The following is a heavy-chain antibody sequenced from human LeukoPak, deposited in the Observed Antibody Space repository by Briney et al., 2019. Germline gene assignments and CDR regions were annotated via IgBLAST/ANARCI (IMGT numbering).Heavy chain of an antibody. CDR1: GXTSSSCE. CDR3: AREAAPVVAAQPDAVDI. Sequence: PGGSLRLSCAASGXTSSSCEMNWVRQAPGKGLEWVSYISGSGGTIYYADSVKGRFTISRDNGKNSLYLQMNSLRPENTAVYYCAREAAPVVAAQPDAVDIWGLGIMVTVSS. D-gene: IGHD2-15*01. CDR2: ISGSGGTI. J-gene: IGHJ3*02. V-gene: IGHV3-48*03.